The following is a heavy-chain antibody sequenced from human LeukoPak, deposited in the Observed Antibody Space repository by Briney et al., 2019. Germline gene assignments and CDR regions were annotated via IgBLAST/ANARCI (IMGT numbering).Heavy chain of an antibody. Sequence: SETLSLTCAVYGGSFSGYYWSWIRQPPGKGLEWIWEINHSGSTNYNPSLTSRVTIAVDTSKNQFSLKLSSVTAADTAVYYCAASSSSWYQEDNNNWFDPWGQGTLVTVSS. V-gene: IGHV4-34*01. CDR2: INHSGST. J-gene: IGHJ5*02. CDR3: AASSSSWYQEDNNNWFDP. CDR1: GGSFSGYY. D-gene: IGHD6-13*01.